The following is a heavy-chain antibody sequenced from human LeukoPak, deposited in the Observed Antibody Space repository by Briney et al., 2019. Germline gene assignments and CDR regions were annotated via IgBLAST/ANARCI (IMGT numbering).Heavy chain of an antibody. CDR3: TRVSLREGGDF. Sequence: GGSLRLSCAVSGFTVSSNYMSWVRHAPGKGLEWVSVIYSAGTTYYADSVKGRFTISRDNSKNTLYLQMNRLRADDTAVYYCTRVSLREGGDFWGQGTLVTVSS. CDR1: GFTVSSNY. V-gene: IGHV3-66*01. CDR2: IYSAGTT. D-gene: IGHD5/OR15-5a*01. J-gene: IGHJ4*02.